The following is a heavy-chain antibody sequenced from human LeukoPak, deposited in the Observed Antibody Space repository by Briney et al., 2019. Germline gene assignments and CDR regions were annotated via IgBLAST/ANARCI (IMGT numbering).Heavy chain of an antibody. D-gene: IGHD5-12*01. CDR3: ARLRGWFDP. CDR1: GGSISSYY. CDR2: IYYSGST. J-gene: IGHJ5*02. Sequence: PSETLSLTCTVSGGSISSYYWSRIRQPPGKGLEWIGYIYYSGSTNYNPSLKSRVTISVDTSKNQFSLKLSSVTAADTAVYYCARLRGWFDPWGQGTLVTVSS. V-gene: IGHV4-59*01.